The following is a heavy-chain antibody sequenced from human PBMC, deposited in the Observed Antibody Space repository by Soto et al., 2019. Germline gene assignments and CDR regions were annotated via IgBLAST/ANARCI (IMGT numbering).Heavy chain of an antibody. CDR2: TYYRSRWYN. D-gene: IGHD3-16*01. CDR1: GDSVSGNSAA. CDR3: ARECPYYVSPDMYLDH. J-gene: IGHJ4*02. V-gene: IGHV6-1*01. Sequence: PSQTLSLTCAISGDSVSGNSAAWNWIRQSPSRGLEWLGRTYYRSRWYNDYAVSVKSRITVTPDTSKNQFSLHLNSVTPEDTAVYYCARECPYYVSPDMYLDHRGKGALGTVS.